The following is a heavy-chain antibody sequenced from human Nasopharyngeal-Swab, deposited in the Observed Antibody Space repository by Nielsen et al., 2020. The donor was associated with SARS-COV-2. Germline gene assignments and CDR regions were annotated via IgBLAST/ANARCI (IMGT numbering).Heavy chain of an antibody. J-gene: IGHJ3*02. V-gene: IGHV3-15*01. CDR1: GFTFSNAW. Sequence: GESLKISCAASGFTFSNAWMSWVRQAPGKGLEWVGRIKSKTGGGTTDYAAPVKGRFTISRDDSKNTLYLQMNSLKTEDTAVYYCTTYSSSDIWGQGTMVTVSS. D-gene: IGHD6-13*01. CDR3: TTYSSSDI. CDR2: IKSKTGGGTT.